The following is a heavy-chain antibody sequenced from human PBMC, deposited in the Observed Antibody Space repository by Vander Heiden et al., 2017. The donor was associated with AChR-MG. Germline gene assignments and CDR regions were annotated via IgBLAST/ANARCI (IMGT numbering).Heavy chain of an antibody. V-gene: IGHV3-30*18. CDR1: RFTFRAHG. Sequence: QVQLVASGGGVVRPGRPLRRSCAAPRFTFRAHGMHWVRQAPGKGLEWVAFISNDGENKNYAESGKGRFFISRDNSKKSLHLLVNSLRSEDTAVYFCAKILTDTSGWENVDFWGQGTLVTVSS. D-gene: IGHD6-19*01. J-gene: IGHJ4*02. CDR3: AKILTDTSGWENVDF. CDR2: ISNDGENK.